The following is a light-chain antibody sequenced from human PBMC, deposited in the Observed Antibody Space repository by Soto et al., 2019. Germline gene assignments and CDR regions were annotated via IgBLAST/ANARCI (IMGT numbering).Light chain of an antibody. CDR3: HQLNIFPPLFT. J-gene: IGKJ3*01. V-gene: IGKV1-9*01. Sequence: DIQLTQSPFFLSASVGDRVTITCRASQGIRSYLAWYQQRPGKAPELLIYGASTLRTGVASRFSGSGSGTEFTLTISSLQPEDFATYFCHQLNIFPPLFTFGPGTKLDIK. CDR1: QGIRSY. CDR2: GAS.